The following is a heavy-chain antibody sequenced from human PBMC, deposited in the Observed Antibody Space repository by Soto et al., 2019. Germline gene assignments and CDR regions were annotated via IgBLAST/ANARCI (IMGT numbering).Heavy chain of an antibody. CDR1: GGAISDGGDY. CDR3: ARGGELLLTYYFDY. J-gene: IGHJ4*02. D-gene: IGHD1-7*01. V-gene: IGHV4-31*03. CDR2: IYYTGNT. Sequence: SETLSLTCNVSGGAISDGGDYWSWIRQHPGKGLEWIGYIYYTGNTHYNPSLESRVTISVDTYKNQFSLKVRSVTAADTAVYYCARGGELLLTYYFDYWGQGTLVTVSS.